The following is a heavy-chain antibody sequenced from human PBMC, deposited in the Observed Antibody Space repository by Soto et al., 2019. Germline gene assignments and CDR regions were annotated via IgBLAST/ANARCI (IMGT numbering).Heavy chain of an antibody. J-gene: IGHJ5*02. CDR3: ARIQSRLVQGSYWFDP. Sequence: QVTLKESGPVLVKPTETLTLTCTVSGFSLSTARMGVGWIRQPPGKALEWLAHIFSSDGKSYSTSLKSRLTISKDTSKGQVVLTMTNMDPVDTATHYCARIQSRLVQGSYWFDPWGQGTLVTVSS. V-gene: IGHV2-26*01. D-gene: IGHD6-19*01. CDR1: GFSLSTARMG. CDR2: IFSSDGK.